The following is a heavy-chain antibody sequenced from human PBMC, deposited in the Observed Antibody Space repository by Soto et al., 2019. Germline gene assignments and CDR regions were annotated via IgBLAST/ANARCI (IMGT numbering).Heavy chain of an antibody. V-gene: IGHV1-46*01. Sequence: ASVKVSCKASGYTFTSYYMHWVRQAPGQGLEWMGIINPSGGSTSHAQKFQGRVTMTRDTSTSTVYTELSSLRSEDTAVYYCARVRSPLSPFDYWGQGTLVTVSS. J-gene: IGHJ4*02. CDR3: ARVRSPLSPFDY. CDR1: GYTFTSYY. CDR2: INPSGGST.